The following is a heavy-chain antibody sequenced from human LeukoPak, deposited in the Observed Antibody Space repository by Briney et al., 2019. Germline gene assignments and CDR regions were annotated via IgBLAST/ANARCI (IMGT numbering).Heavy chain of an antibody. D-gene: IGHD3-22*01. Sequence: ASVKVSCKASGYTFTSYGISWVRQAPGQGLKWMGWISAYNGNTNYAQKLQGRVTMTTDTSTSTAYMELRSLRSDDTAVYYCARDPLYYYDSSGYYSDNNWFDPWGQGTLVTVSS. CDR3: ARDPLYYYDSSGYYSDNNWFDP. CDR1: GYTFTSYG. J-gene: IGHJ5*02. CDR2: ISAYNGNT. V-gene: IGHV1-18*01.